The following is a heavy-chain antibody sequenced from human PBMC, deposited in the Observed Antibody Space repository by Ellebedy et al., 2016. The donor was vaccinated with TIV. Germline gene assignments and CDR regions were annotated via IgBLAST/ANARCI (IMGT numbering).Heavy chain of an antibody. CDR2: IYTSGST. D-gene: IGHD3-3*01. Sequence: SETLSLXCTVSGGSMSSGSYYWSWIRQPAGKGLEWIGRIYTSGSTNYNPSLKSRVTMSVDTSKNQFSLKLSSVTAADTAVYYCARGSAGFGVVIILDYMDVWGKGTTVTVSS. V-gene: IGHV4-61*02. J-gene: IGHJ6*03. CDR1: GGSMSSGSYY. CDR3: ARGSAGFGVVIILDYMDV.